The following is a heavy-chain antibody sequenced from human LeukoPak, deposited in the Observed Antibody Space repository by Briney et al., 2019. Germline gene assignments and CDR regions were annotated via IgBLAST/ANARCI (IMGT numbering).Heavy chain of an antibody. CDR1: GFTFSSYE. CDR2: ISSSGSTI. J-gene: IGHJ4*02. Sequence: PGGSLRLSCAASGFTFSSYEMNWVRQAPGKGLEWVSYISSSGSTIYYADSVKGRFTISRDNAKNSLYLQMNSLRAEDTAVYYCATARDGGWSTSDYFDYWGQGTLVTVSS. CDR3: ATARDGGWSTSDYFDY. V-gene: IGHV3-48*03. D-gene: IGHD6-19*01.